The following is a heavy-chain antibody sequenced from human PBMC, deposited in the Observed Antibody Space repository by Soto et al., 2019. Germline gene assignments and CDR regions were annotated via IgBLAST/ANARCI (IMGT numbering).Heavy chain of an antibody. CDR3: ARSSYYYDSSGYSHNWFDP. D-gene: IGHD3-22*01. V-gene: IGHV5-51*01. CDR2: IYPGDSDT. Sequence: GESLKISCKSSGYSFTSYWIGWVRQMPGKGLEWMGIIYPGDSDTRYSPSFQGQVTISADKSINTAYLQWYSLKASDTAMYYCARSSYYYDSSGYSHNWFDPWGQGTLVTVPS. CDR1: GYSFTSYW. J-gene: IGHJ5*02.